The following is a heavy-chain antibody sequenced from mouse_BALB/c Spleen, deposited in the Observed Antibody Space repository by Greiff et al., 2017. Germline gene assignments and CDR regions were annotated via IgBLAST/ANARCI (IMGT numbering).Heavy chain of an antibody. CDR1: GFSLTSYD. D-gene: IGHD4-1*01. J-gene: IGHJ4*01. CDR3: ARKGLGRGGAMDY. CDR2: IWTGGGT. V-gene: IGHV2-9-2*01. Sequence: VQLQQSGPGLVAPSQSLSITCTVSGFSLTSYDISWIRQPPGKGLEWLGVIWTGGGTNYNSAFMSRLSISKDNSKSQVFFKMNSLQANDTAIYYCARKGLGRGGAMDYWGQGTSVTVSS.